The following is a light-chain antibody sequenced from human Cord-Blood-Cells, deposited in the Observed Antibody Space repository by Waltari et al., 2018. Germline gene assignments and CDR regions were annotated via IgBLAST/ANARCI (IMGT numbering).Light chain of an antibody. CDR2: AAS. V-gene: IGKV1-39*01. CDR3: QQSYSTPYT. J-gene: IGKJ2*01. Sequence: DIQMTQSPSSLSASVGDRVTITCRASQSISSYLNWYQQKPEKAPKLLIYAASSLQSGVQSRFSCSVSETDFTLTISSLQPEDFATYYCQQSYSTPYTFGQGTKLEIK. CDR1: QSISSY.